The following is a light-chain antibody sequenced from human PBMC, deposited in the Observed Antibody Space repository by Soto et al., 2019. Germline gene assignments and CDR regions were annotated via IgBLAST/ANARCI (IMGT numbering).Light chain of an antibody. J-gene: IGKJ5*01. CDR2: DAS. Sequence: EFVLTQSPATLSLSPGERATLSCRASQGVRSYLAWYQQKPGQAPRLLIYDASNRAPGIPARFSGSGPGTDFTLTISSLEPEDFAVYYCQQRINWHPITFGQGTRLEIK. CDR3: QQRINWHPIT. CDR1: QGVRSY. V-gene: IGKV3D-11*01.